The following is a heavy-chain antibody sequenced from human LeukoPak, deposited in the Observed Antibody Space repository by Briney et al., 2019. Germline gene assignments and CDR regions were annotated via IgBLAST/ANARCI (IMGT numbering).Heavy chain of an antibody. Sequence: GGSLRLSCAASGIILSDNFMSWIRQAPGKGLEWVAYISSTGNTILYADSVRGRFTISRDNAKNSLYLQMNSLRAEDTAVYYCAKEAVAGTFDPWGQGTLVTVSS. CDR2: ISSTGNTI. D-gene: IGHD6-19*01. J-gene: IGHJ5*02. CDR3: AKEAVAGTFDP. CDR1: GIILSDNF. V-gene: IGHV3-11*01.